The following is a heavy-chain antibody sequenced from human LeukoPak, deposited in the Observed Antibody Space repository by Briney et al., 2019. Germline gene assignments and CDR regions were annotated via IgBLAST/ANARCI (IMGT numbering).Heavy chain of an antibody. V-gene: IGHV1-2*02. CDR1: GYTFTGYY. Sequence: GASVKVSCKASGYTFTGYYMHWVRQAPGQGLXWMGWINPNSGGTNYAQKFQGRVTMTRDTSISTAYMELSRLRSDDTAVYYCARDNGYYDFLFDYWGQGTLVTVSS. CDR3: ARDNGYYDFLFDY. CDR2: INPNSGGT. J-gene: IGHJ4*02. D-gene: IGHD3-3*01.